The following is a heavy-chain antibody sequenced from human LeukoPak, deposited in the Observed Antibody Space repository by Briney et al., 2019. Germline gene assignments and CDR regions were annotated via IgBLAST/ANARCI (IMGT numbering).Heavy chain of an antibody. J-gene: IGHJ4*02. CDR2: INSDGSST. Sequence: GGSLRLSCAATGFTFSNYWMHWVRPAPGKGLVWVSRINSDGSSTSYADSVKGRFTISRDNAKNTLYLQMNSLRAEDTAVYYCARYSTVTTSHDFDYWGQGTLVTVSS. D-gene: IGHD4-17*01. CDR3: ARYSTVTTSHDFDY. V-gene: IGHV3-74*01. CDR1: GFTFSNYW.